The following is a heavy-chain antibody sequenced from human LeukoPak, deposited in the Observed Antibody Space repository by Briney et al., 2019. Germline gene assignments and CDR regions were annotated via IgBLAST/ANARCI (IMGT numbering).Heavy chain of an antibody. V-gene: IGHV3-48*02. CDR2: ISYSSGTI. J-gene: IGHJ5*02. CDR1: GFTFSSYS. CDR3: ARVGNRKSSSCMTYNWFDP. Sequence: GGSLRLSCAASGFTFSSYSMNWVRQAPGKGLEWISYISYSSGTIYYADSVKGRFTISRDNAKKSLYLQMNSLRDEDTAVYHCARVGNRKSSSCMTYNWFDPWGQGTLVTVSS. D-gene: IGHD2-2*01.